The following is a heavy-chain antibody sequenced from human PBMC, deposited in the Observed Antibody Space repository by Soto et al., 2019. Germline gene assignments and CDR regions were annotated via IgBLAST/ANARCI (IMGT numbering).Heavy chain of an antibody. CDR3: ARDIKTYPYDSSGYYFD. J-gene: IGHJ4*02. CDR1: GGTFSSYA. D-gene: IGHD3-22*01. V-gene: IGHV1-69*01. CDR2: IIPIFGTS. Sequence: QVQLVQSGAEVKKPGSSVKVSCKASGGTFSSYAISWVRQAPGQGLEWMGGIIPIFGTSNDAQKFQGRVTITADESTSTAYMELSSLRSEDTAVYYCARDIKTYPYDSSGYYFDWGQGTLVTVSS.